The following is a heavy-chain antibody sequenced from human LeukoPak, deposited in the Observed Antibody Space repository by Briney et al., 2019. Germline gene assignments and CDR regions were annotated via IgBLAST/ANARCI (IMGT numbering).Heavy chain of an antibody. Sequence: SETLSLTCTVSGGSISSYYWSWIRQPPGKGLEWIGYIHYSGSTNYNPSLKSRVTISVDTSKNQFSLKLSSVTAADTAVYYCARGGYSYGYHFDYWGQGTLVTVSS. CDR3: ARGGYSYGYHFDY. J-gene: IGHJ4*02. CDR2: IHYSGST. D-gene: IGHD5-18*01. CDR1: GGSISSYY. V-gene: IGHV4-59*01.